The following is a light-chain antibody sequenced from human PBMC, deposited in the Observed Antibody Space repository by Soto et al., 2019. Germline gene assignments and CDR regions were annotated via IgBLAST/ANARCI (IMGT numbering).Light chain of an antibody. Sequence: QSVLTRPPSVSGAPGQRVTISCTGSSSNIGAGYDVHWYQQLPGTAPKLLIYGNNNRPSEVPDRFSGSKSGTSASLAITGLQAEDEADYYCQSYDSSLSGYVVFGGGTKLTVL. CDR1: SSNIGAGYD. CDR2: GNN. J-gene: IGLJ2*01. V-gene: IGLV1-40*01. CDR3: QSYDSSLSGYVV.